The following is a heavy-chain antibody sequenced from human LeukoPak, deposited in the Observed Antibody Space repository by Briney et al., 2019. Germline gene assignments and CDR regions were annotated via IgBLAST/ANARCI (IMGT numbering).Heavy chain of an antibody. V-gene: IGHV1-18*01. CDR3: ARGVDDFGDFCFDY. CDR2: ISTYNGET. J-gene: IGHJ4*02. D-gene: IGHD4-17*01. Sequence: ASVKVSCKASGYTFTRYGISWVRQVPGQGLEWMGGISTYNGETNYAEKVQGRVTLTTDTSTNKAYMEMRSLRSDDTAIYYCARGVDDFGDFCFDYWGRGTQVTVSS. CDR1: GYTFTRYG.